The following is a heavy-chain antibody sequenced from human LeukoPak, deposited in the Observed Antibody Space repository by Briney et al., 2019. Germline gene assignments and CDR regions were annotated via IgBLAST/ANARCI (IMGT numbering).Heavy chain of an antibody. CDR1: GFTFNKFA. CDR3: AKDYEYNSNTWYFH. Sequence: GGSLRLSCAASGFTFNKFAMSWVRQAPGKGLEWVSGIIENGGETYYADSVRGRFTISRDNSKNTLYLQMNSLRAVDTAVYYCAKDYEYNSNTWYFHWGRGTLVSVSS. V-gene: IGHV3-23*01. CDR2: IIENGGET. D-gene: IGHD6-13*01. J-gene: IGHJ4*02.